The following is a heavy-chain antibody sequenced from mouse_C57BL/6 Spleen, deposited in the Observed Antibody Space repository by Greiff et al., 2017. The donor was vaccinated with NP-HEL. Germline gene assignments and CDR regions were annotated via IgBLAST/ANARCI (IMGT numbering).Heavy chain of an antibody. CDR3: AREVVDYAMDY. V-gene: IGHV5-16*01. D-gene: IGHD1-1*01. CDR1: GFTFTDYY. J-gene: IGHJ4*01. Sequence: EVKLVESEGGLVQPGSSMKLSCTASGFTFTDYYMAWVRQVPEKGLEWVANINYDGSSTYYLDSLKSRFIISRDNAKNILYLQMSSLKSEDTATYYCAREVVDYAMDYWGQGTSVTVSS. CDR2: INYDGSST.